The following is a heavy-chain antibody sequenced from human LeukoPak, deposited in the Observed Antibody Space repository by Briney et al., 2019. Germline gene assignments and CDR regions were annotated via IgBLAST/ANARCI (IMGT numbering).Heavy chain of an antibody. CDR3: AKDRDGSFHY. CDR2: IKQDGSET. CDR1: GFTFSSYW. D-gene: IGHD5-24*01. J-gene: IGHJ4*02. V-gene: IGHV3-7*03. Sequence: GGSLRLSCAASGFTFSSYWMSWVRQAPGKGLEWVANIKQDGSETYYVDSVKGRFTISRDNAKNSLYLQMNSLRVEDTAVYSCAKDRDGSFHYWGQGTLVTVSS.